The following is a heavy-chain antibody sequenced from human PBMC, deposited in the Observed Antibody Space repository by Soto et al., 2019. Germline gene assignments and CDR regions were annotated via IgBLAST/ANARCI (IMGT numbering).Heavy chain of an antibody. V-gene: IGHV1-69*13. CDR1: GGTFSSYA. J-gene: IGHJ4*02. CDR2: IIPIFGTA. CDR3: ARGGIAARPHDY. D-gene: IGHD6-6*01. Sequence: SVKVSCKASGGTFSSYAISWVRQAPGQGLEWMGGIIPIFGTANYAQKFQGRVTITADESTSTAYMELSSLRSEDTAVYYCARGGIAARPHDYWGQGTLVTVSS.